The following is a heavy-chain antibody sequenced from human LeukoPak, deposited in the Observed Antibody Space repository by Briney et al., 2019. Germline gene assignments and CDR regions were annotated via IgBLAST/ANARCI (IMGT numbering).Heavy chain of an antibody. D-gene: IGHD6-13*01. CDR3: ARDALSSIPRQKYSSSWYSNY. Sequence: ASVKVSCKASAGTFTSYAISWVRQAPGQGLEWMGRIIPIFGTANYAQKFQGRVTITTAESTTTAYMDLSSLRSEDTAVYYCARDALSSIPRQKYSSSWYSNYWGQGTLVTVSS. CDR1: AGTFTSYA. CDR2: IIPIFGTA. J-gene: IGHJ4*02. V-gene: IGHV1-69*05.